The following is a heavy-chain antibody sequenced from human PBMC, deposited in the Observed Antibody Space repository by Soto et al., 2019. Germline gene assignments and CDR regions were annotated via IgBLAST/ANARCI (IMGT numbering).Heavy chain of an antibody. J-gene: IGHJ6*02. CDR1: GFTVSSNY. Sequence: SLRLSCAASGFTVSSNYMNWVRQAPGKGLEWVSYISSSSSTIYYADSVKGRFTISRDNAKNSLYLQMNSLRAEDTAVYYCARVGEQWLVVSNYYYYGMDVWGQGTTVTVPS. D-gene: IGHD6-19*01. V-gene: IGHV3-48*01. CDR2: ISSSSSTI. CDR3: ARVGEQWLVVSNYYYYGMDV.